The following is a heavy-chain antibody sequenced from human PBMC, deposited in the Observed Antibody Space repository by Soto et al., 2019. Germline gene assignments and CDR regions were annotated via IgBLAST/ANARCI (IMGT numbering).Heavy chain of an antibody. D-gene: IGHD3-10*01. J-gene: IGHJ3*02. CDR2: INAGNGNT. CDR1: GYTFTSYA. CDR3: ASDSSFTAGSFYYYGSGTGAFDI. Sequence: GASVKVSCKASGYTFTSYAMHWVRQAPGQRLEWMGWINAGNGNTKYSQKFQGRVTITRDTSASTAYMELSSLRSEDTAVYYCASDSSFTAGSFYYYGSGTGAFDIWGQGTMVTVSS. V-gene: IGHV1-3*01.